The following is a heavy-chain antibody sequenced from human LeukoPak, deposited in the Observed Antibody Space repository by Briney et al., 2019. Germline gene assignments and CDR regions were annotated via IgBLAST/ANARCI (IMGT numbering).Heavy chain of an antibody. V-gene: IGHV3-21*01. J-gene: IGHJ4*02. CDR2: ISSSSSYI. Sequence: GGSLRLSCAASGFTFSSHSMNWVRQAPGKGLEWVSSISSSSSYIYYADSVKGRFTISRDNAKNSLYLQMNSLRAEDTAVYYCARDAGYGYDRFDYWGQGTQVTVSS. CDR1: GFTFSSHS. CDR3: ARDAGYGYDRFDY. D-gene: IGHD5-18*01.